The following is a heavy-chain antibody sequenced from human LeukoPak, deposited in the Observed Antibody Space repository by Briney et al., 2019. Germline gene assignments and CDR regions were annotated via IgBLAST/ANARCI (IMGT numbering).Heavy chain of an antibody. CDR1: GDSISSTNW. J-gene: IGHJ1*01. CDR2: IYHSGST. D-gene: IGHD1-26*01. Sequence: KPSGTLSLTCAVSGDSISSTNWWSWVRQPPGWGLEWIGEIYHSGSTNYNPSLKSRVNIAVDKSKNQFSLNLNSVTAADTAVYYCARGGSNSYFQHWGQGTLVTVSS. V-gene: IGHV4-4*02. CDR3: ARGGSNSYFQH.